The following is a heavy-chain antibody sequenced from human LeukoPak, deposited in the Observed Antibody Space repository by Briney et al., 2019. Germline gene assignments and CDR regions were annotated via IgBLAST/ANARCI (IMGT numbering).Heavy chain of an antibody. CDR2: ISSNGGST. J-gene: IGHJ3*02. D-gene: IGHD3-22*01. Sequence: GGSLRLSCAASGFTFSSYAMHWVRQAPGKGPEFVSAISSNGGSTYYAKSVKGRFTVSRDNSKNTLSLQMGSLRAEDMAVYYCARRNYYVSSGYFSGDAFGIWGQGTMVTVSS. V-gene: IGHV3-64*01. CDR1: GFTFSSYA. CDR3: ARRNYYVSSGYFSGDAFGI.